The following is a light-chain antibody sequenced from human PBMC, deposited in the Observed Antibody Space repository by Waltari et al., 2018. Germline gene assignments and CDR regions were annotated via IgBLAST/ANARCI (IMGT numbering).Light chain of an antibody. CDR2: ENT. CDR3: GTWDSSLSGAV. J-gene: IGLJ7*01. V-gene: IGLV1-51*02. CDR1: SSNLGNNY. Sequence: QSVLTQPPSVSAAPGQRVTISCSGGSSNLGNNYVSWYRQVPGTAPKLPIYENTERPSGIPGRFSGSKSGTSATLDITGLQAGDEADYYCGTWDSSLSGAVFGGGTHLTVL.